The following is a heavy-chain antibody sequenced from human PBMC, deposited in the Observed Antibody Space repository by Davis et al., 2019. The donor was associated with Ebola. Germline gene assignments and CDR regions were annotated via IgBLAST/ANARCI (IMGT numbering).Heavy chain of an antibody. CDR2: IYHSGAT. J-gene: IGHJ4*02. CDR1: GGSVSSGGYY. D-gene: IGHD1-1*01. CDR3: ARDGGWNDIFIYFDY. Sequence: SETLSLTCSVSGGSVSSGGYYWNWIRQPPGKGLEWIGEIYHSGATNYNPSLKSRVTISVDKSKNQFALKLNSVTAADTAVYYCARDGGWNDIFIYFDYWGQGTLVTVSS. V-gene: IGHV4-61*08.